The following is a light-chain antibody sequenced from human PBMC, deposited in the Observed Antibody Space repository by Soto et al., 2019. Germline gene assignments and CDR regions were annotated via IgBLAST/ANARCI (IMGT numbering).Light chain of an antibody. Sequence: AIQMTQSPSSLSASVGDRVTITCRASQGIRNDLGWYQQKPGKAPKLLMYGASSLQSGVPSRFSGSGSGTDFTLTISSLQPEDFATYYCLQDYTYTLTFGGGTRVEIK. CDR1: QGIRND. CDR2: GAS. V-gene: IGKV1-6*01. J-gene: IGKJ4*01. CDR3: LQDYTYTLT.